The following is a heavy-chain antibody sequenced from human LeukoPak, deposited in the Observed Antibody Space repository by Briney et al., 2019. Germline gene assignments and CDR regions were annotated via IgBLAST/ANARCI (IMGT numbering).Heavy chain of an antibody. CDR2: IYHSGST. D-gene: IGHD3-22*01. V-gene: IGHV4-38-2*02. CDR1: GYSISSGYY. J-gene: IGHJ3*02. Sequence: TSETLSLTCTVSGYSISSGYYWGWIRQPPGKGLEWIGSIYHSGSTYYNPSLKSRVTISVDTSKNQFSLKLSSVTAADTAVYYCNYDSSGSLFDIWGQGTMVTVSS. CDR3: NYDSSGSLFDI.